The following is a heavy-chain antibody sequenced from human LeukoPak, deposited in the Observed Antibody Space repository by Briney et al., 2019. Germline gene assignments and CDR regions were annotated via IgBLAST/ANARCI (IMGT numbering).Heavy chain of an antibody. CDR1: GYTFTGYY. Sequence: ASVKVSCKASGYTFTGYYMHWVRQAPGQGLEWIGRINPNSGGTNYAQNFQGRVTMTRDTSISTAYMELSRLRSDDTAVYYCARGEYYYDSSGYYEGDYWGQGTLVTVSS. J-gene: IGHJ4*02. V-gene: IGHV1-2*06. CDR2: INPNSGGT. CDR3: ARGEYYYDSSGYYEGDY. D-gene: IGHD3-22*01.